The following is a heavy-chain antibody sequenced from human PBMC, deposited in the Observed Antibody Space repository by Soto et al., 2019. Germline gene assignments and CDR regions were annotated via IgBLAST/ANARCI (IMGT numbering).Heavy chain of an antibody. CDR3: ARGRTYRRTGHYRRDVFDT. Sequence: SETLSLTCAVYGGSSGDYYWSWVRQPPGKGLAWIGDINPSGSTNYNPSLKGRVTLSIDTSKNQFSLELNSVTAADTAVYFCARGRTYRRTGHYRRDVFDTWGQGTLVTVSS. CDR1: GGSSGDYY. D-gene: IGHD7-27*01. J-gene: IGHJ5*02. CDR2: INPSGST. V-gene: IGHV4-34*01.